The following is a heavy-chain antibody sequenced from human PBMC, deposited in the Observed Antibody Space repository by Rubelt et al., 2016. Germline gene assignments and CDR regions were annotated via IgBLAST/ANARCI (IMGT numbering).Heavy chain of an antibody. CDR2: IYPGDSDT. CDR3: ARHVSSGWYFDY. Sequence: DVQLVQSGVEVKKPGESLKISCQGSGYSFATYWIGWVRQMPGTGLEWIGIIYPGDSDTRYRPSFQGQVTMSADKSINTVYRQWGGLRASDTAMYYCARHVSSGWYFDYWGQGILVTVSS. V-gene: IGHV5-51*01. J-gene: IGHJ4*02. D-gene: IGHD6-19*01. CDR1: GYSFATYW.